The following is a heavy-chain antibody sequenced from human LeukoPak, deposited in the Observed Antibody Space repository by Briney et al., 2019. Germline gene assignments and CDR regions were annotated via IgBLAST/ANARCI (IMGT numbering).Heavy chain of an antibody. J-gene: IGHJ6*02. CDR2: IYYSGST. Sequence: SETLSLTCTVSGGSVSSGSYYWSWIRQPPGRGLEWIGYIYYSGSTNYNPSLKSRVTISVDTSKNQFSLKLSSVTAADTAVYYCASADSGYPYGMDVWDQGTTVTVSS. D-gene: IGHD3-22*01. V-gene: IGHV4-61*01. CDR1: GGSVSSGSYY. CDR3: ASADSGYPYGMDV.